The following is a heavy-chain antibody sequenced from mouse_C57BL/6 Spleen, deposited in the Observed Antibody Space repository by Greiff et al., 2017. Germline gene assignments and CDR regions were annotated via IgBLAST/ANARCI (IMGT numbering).Heavy chain of an antibody. CDR3: TIGGLRRSGYYFDD. J-gene: IGHJ2*01. CDR1: GFNFKDYY. V-gene: IGHV14-4*01. Sequence: VQLKESGAELVRPGASVKLSCTASGFNFKDYYMHWVKQRPEQGLEWIGWIDPENGDTEYASKFKGKATITADTSSNTAYLQLSSLTSEDAAVYDSTIGGLRRSGYYFDDWGQGTTLTVSS. CDR2: IDPENGDT. D-gene: IGHD2-4*01.